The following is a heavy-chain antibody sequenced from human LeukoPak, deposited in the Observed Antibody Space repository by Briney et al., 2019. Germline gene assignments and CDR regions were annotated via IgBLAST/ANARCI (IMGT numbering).Heavy chain of an antibody. V-gene: IGHV4-59*01. CDR3: ASGGDYRGPFDY. D-gene: IGHD4-17*01. CDR1: GGSISTYY. CDR2: IHDTGNT. J-gene: IGHJ4*02. Sequence: SETLSLTCTVSGGSISTYYWSWSRQPPGKGLEWIGYIHDTGNTNYNAALQSRVTISVDTSENRFSLNLRSVTAADTAVYYCASGGDYRGPFDYWGQGTLVTVSS.